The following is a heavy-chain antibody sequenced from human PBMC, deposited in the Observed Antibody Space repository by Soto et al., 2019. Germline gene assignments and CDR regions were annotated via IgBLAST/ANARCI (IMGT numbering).Heavy chain of an antibody. CDR2: IYAGGST. J-gene: IGHJ4*02. D-gene: IGHD3-22*01. Sequence: GGSLRLSCAASGFTVNNNYMSWVRQAPGKGLEWVSVIYAGGSTHYADSVEGRFTVSRDNSNNMLFLQMNSLRVEDTAVYYCVREKVTMIVGFYYFDYWGQGTRVTAPQ. CDR3: VREKVTMIVGFYYFDY. CDR1: GFTVNNNY. V-gene: IGHV3-66*01.